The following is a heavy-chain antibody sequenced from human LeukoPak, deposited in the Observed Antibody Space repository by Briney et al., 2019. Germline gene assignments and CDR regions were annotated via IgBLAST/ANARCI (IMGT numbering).Heavy chain of an antibody. Sequence: GASVKVSCKASGYTFTSYDINWVRQATGQGLEWMGWMNPNSGNTGYAQKFQGRVTMTRNTSISTAYMELSSLRSEDTAVYYCARVTYCGGDCYRGDAFDIWGQGTMVTVSS. CDR3: ARVTYCGGDCYRGDAFDI. D-gene: IGHD2-21*02. V-gene: IGHV1-8*01. CDR1: GYTFTSYD. J-gene: IGHJ3*02. CDR2: MNPNSGNT.